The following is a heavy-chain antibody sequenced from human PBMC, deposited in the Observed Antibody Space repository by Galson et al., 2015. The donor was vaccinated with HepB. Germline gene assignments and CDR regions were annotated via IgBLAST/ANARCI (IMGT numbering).Heavy chain of an antibody. D-gene: IGHD2-2*01. CDR1: GFTFSSYG. V-gene: IGHV3-30*18. J-gene: IGHJ4*02. Sequence: SLRLSCAASGFTFSSYGMHWVRQAPGKGLEWVAVISYDGSNKYYADSVKGRFTISRDNSKNTLYLQMNSLRAEDTAVYYCAKEKDQLLPHFDYWGQGTLVTVSS. CDR2: ISYDGSNK. CDR3: AKEKDQLLPHFDY.